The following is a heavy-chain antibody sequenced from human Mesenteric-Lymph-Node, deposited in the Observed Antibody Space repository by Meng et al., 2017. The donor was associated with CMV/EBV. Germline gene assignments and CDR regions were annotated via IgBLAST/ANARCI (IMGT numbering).Heavy chain of an antibody. CDR1: GFAFSTYA. V-gene: IGHV3-23*01. CDR2: ISGNAKSA. D-gene: IGHD4-17*01. CDR3: ARDYGDSGY. J-gene: IGHJ4*02. Sequence: LSSAASGFAFSTYAISWVRQAPGKGLQWVSSISGNAKSANYSDSVKGRFTISRDNSKNTVSLQMNSLSAEDTALYYCARDYGDSGYWGQGTLVTVSS.